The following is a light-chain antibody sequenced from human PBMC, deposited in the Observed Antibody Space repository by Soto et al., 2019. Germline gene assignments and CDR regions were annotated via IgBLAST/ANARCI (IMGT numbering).Light chain of an antibody. V-gene: IGLV2-14*01. CDR2: DVS. CDR1: SSDVGGYNY. CDR3: SSYTSSSTLV. Sequence: QSALTQPASVSGSPGQSITISFTGTSSDVGGYNYVSWYQQHPGKAPKLMIYDVSNRPSGVSNRFSGSKSGNTASLTISGLQAEDDADYYCSSYTSSSTLVFGTGTKLTVL. J-gene: IGLJ1*01.